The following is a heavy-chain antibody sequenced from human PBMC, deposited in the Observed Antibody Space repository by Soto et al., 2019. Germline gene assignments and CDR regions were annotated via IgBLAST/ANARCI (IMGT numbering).Heavy chain of an antibody. J-gene: IGHJ6*02. V-gene: IGHV1-18*01. CDR3: ARGTIFNYYYGMDV. Sequence: ASVKVSCKASGYTFTSYGISWVRQAPGQGLERMGWISAYNGNTNYEQKLQGRVTMTTDTSTRTAYMELGSLRSDDTAAYYCARGTIFNYYYGMDVWGQGTTVTVAS. CDR2: ISAYNGNT. D-gene: IGHD3-3*01. CDR1: GYTFTSYG.